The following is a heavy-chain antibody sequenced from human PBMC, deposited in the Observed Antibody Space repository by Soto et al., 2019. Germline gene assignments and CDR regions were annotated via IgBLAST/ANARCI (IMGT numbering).Heavy chain of an antibody. CDR3: ARFHYGDSSFDY. CDR1: GGSFSGYY. Sequence: QVQLQQWGAGLLKHSETLSLTCAVYGGSFSGYYWSWIRQPPGKGLEWIGEINHSGSTNYNPSLKSRVTISVDTSKNQFSLKLSSVTAADTAVYYCARFHYGDSSFDYWGQGTLVTVSS. CDR2: INHSGST. D-gene: IGHD4-17*01. J-gene: IGHJ4*02. V-gene: IGHV4-34*01.